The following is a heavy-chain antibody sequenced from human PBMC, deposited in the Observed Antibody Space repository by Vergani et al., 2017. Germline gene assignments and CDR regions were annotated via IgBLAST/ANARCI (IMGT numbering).Heavy chain of an antibody. CDR3: EKVNPRNSGDDYFSYNYAMDV. J-gene: IGHJ6*02. Sequence: EVQLLESGGDFVQPGGSLRLSCAASGFTFNHYAMNWVRQAPGKGLEWVAGIRGSVGSAYYAGSVKGRFTISIDSSKNTLYLQMNSLSAGDTAVYDCEKVNPRNSGDDYFSYNYAMDVWGQGTTVTVSS. CDR1: GFTFNHYA. CDR2: IRGSVGSA. V-gene: IGHV3-23*01. D-gene: IGHD5-12*01.